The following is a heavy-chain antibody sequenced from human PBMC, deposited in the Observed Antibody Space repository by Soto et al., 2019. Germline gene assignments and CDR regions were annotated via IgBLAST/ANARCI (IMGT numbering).Heavy chain of an antibody. CDR1: GFSLSNAGLG. Sequence: QVTVKESGPVLVKPTETLTLTCTVSGFSLSNAGLGVSWIRQPPGKALEWLAHIFSHDEKSYSTSLKSRLTISKDNSNSQVVLTTTNMNPVETATYYWSSAYSTGRYWFDPWGQGTPVTVSS. V-gene: IGHV2-26*01. D-gene: IGHD6-25*01. CDR3: SSAYSTGRYWFDP. J-gene: IGHJ5*02. CDR2: IFSHDEK.